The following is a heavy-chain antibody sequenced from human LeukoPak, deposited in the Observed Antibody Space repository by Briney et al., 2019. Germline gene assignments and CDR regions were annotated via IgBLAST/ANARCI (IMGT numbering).Heavy chain of an antibody. J-gene: IGHJ4*02. Sequence: GGSLRLSCAPSGFTFRNYAMHWVRQAPGKGLEWVSSISRSATTIYYADSVKGRFTISRDNAKNSLYLQMNSLRAEDTAVYFCARVGALSSSWLLYWGQGTLVTVSS. CDR2: ISRSATTI. CDR1: GFTFRNYA. CDR3: ARVGALSSSWLLY. V-gene: IGHV3-48*03. D-gene: IGHD6-13*01.